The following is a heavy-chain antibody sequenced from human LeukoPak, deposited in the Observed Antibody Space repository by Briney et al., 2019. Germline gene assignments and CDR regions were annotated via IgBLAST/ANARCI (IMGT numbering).Heavy chain of an antibody. CDR1: GFTVSSNY. CDR3: ARVDWGWGAFDI. Sequence: GGSLRLSCAASGFTVSSNYMSWVRQAPGKGLEWVSVIYSGGSTYYSDSVKGRFTISRDNSKNTLYLQMNSLRAEDTAVYYCARVDWGWGAFDIWGQGTMVTVSS. J-gene: IGHJ3*02. D-gene: IGHD3-16*01. V-gene: IGHV3-66*01. CDR2: IYSGGST.